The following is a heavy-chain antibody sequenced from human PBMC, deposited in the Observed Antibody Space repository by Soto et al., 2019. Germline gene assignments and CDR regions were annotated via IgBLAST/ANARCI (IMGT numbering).Heavy chain of an antibody. Sequence: SETLCLTCAVXGGSFRGYYWSWIRQPPGKGLEWIGEINHSGSTNYNPSLKSRVTISVDTSKNQFSLKLSSVTAADTAVYYCASPVLTYYYHRSGYYRHYCCQTPLVTVSS. CDR1: GGSFRGYY. CDR3: ASPVLTYYYHRSGYYRHY. V-gene: IGHV4-34*01. D-gene: IGHD3-22*01. J-gene: IGHJ4*02. CDR2: INHSGST.